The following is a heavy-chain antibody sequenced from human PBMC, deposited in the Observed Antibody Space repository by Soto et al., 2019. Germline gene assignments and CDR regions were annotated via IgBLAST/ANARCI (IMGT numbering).Heavy chain of an antibody. D-gene: IGHD6-13*01. CDR2: IIPIFGTA. Sequence: SVKVSCKASGVTFSSYAISWVRQAPGQGLEWMGGIIPIFGTANYAQKFQGRVTITADESTSTAYMELSSLRSEDTAVYYCARAKRSRYSSRYIYYFDYWGQGTLVTVSS. CDR3: ARAKRSRYSSRYIYYFDY. J-gene: IGHJ4*02. CDR1: GVTFSSYA. V-gene: IGHV1-69*13.